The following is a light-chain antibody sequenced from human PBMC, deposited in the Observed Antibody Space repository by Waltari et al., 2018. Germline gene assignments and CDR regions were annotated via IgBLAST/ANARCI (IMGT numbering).Light chain of an antibody. CDR3: QVWDSSTDVV. Sequence: SYELTQPLSVSVALGQTASISCGGNNIGTKNVHWYQQKPGQAPVLVLHCDYNRPSGIPERFSGSNSGNTATLTISGAQAGDEADYFCQVWDSSTDVVFGGGTKLTVL. CDR1: NIGTKN. V-gene: IGLV3-9*01. CDR2: CDY. J-gene: IGLJ2*01.